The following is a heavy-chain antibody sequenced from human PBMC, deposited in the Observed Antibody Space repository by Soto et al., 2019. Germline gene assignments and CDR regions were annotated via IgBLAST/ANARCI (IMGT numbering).Heavy chain of an antibody. CDR1: GFTFSTYA. CDR3: AKSGGTYPYYSGMDV. J-gene: IGHJ6*02. V-gene: IGHV3-23*01. CDR2: ISGSGGST. D-gene: IGHD1-26*01. Sequence: PGGSLRLSCAASGFTFSTYAMNWVRQAPGKGLEWVAAISGSGGSTYTGDSVRGRFTIARDDSKNTLYLQMNSLRAEDTAVYYCAKSGGTYPYYSGMDVWGQGTTVTVSS.